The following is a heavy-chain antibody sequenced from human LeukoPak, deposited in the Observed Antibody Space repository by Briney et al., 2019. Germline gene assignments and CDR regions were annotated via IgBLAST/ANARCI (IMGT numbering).Heavy chain of an antibody. CDR2: INPSGGST. CDR1: GYTFTSYY. J-gene: IGHJ5*02. Sequence: ASVKVSCKASGYTFTSYYMHWVRQAPGQGLEWMGIINPSGGSTSYAQKFQGRVTMTRDTSTSTAYMELRSLRSDDTAVYYCAGGRDSSGWYPGWFDPWGQGTLVTVSS. D-gene: IGHD6-19*01. V-gene: IGHV1-46*01. CDR3: AGGRDSSGWYPGWFDP.